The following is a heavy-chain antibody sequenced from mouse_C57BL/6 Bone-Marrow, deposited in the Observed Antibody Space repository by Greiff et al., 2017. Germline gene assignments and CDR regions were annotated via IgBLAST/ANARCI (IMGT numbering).Heavy chain of an antibody. D-gene: IGHD2-4*01. Sequence: DVMLVESGGDLVKPGGSLKLSCAASGFTFSSYGMSWVRQTPDKRLEWVATISSGGSYTYYPDRVKGRFTISRDNAKNTLYLQMRSLQSADTAMYYCAGLSTMITTSDLDYWGQGTTLTVSS. CDR1: GFTFSSYG. V-gene: IGHV5-6*02. CDR2: ISSGGSYT. CDR3: AGLSTMITTSDLDY. J-gene: IGHJ2*01.